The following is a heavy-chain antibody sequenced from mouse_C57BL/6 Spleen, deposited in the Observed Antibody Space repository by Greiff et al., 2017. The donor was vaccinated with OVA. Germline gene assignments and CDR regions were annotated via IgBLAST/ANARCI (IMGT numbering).Heavy chain of an antibody. J-gene: IGHJ2*01. CDR2: IYTGGGYT. CDR3: SREGGEGNCFYY. CDR1: GYTFTNYW. Sequence: QVQLQQSGAELVRPGTSVKMSCKASGYTFTNYWIGWAKQRPGHGLEWIGDIYTGGGYTNYNEKFKGKATLTADKSSSTAYMQFISLTSEDTAIYYCSREGGEGNCFYYWGQGTTLTVSS. D-gene: IGHD2-13*01. V-gene: IGHV1-63*01.